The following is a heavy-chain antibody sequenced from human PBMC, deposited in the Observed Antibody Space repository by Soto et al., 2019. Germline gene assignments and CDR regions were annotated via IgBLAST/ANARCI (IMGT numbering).Heavy chain of an antibody. V-gene: IGHV3-23*01. J-gene: IGHJ4*02. Sequence: EVQLLESGGGLVQPGGSLRLSCVASGFTFSIYNMNWVRQAPGKGLEWVSVITGSGDYTNYADSVKGRFTISRDNSTNTLYLQMNSLRAEDTAVYFCARRITSSFDYWGQGTLVTVSS. CDR1: GFTFSIYN. D-gene: IGHD1-20*01. CDR2: ITGSGDYT. CDR3: ARRITSSFDY.